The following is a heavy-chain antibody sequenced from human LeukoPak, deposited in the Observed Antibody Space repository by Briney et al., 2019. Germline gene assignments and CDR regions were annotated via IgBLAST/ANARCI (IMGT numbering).Heavy chain of an antibody. J-gene: IGHJ2*01. CDR3: ARDKGPYWYFDL. V-gene: IGHV4-59*01. CDR1: DGSITSYY. CDR2: IYNSGST. Sequence: SGTLSLTCTVSDGSITSYYWNWIRQPPGKGLEWIGNIYNSGSTDYNPFLKSRVTISLNTSKNQISLKLSSVTAADTAVYYCARDKGPYWYFDLWGRGTLVTVSS.